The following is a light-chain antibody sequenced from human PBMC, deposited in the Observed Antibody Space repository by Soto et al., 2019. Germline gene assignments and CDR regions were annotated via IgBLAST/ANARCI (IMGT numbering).Light chain of an antibody. Sequence: ENVLPQSPGTLSLSPGASATLSCRASQTVRNNYLAWYQQKPGQAPRLLIYDASSRATGIPDRFSGGGSGTDFTLTISRLEPEDFAVYYCQQFSSYPLTFGGGTKVDIK. J-gene: IGKJ4*01. CDR1: QTVRNNY. CDR3: QQFSSYPLT. CDR2: DAS. V-gene: IGKV3-20*01.